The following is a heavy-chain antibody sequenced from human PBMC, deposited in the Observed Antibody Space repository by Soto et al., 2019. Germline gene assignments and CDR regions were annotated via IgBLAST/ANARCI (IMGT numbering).Heavy chain of an antibody. D-gene: IGHD6-19*01. J-gene: IGHJ4*02. Sequence: EVSLVETGGGLIHPGGSLRLSSAASGFTVSGMFMNWVRQAPGKGLEWVSVIYPAGPTYYADSVKGRFTISRDNSKNTLFLQLNNLRAEDMAVYYCARDADSSGLHYWGQGILVTVSS. CDR1: GFTVSGMF. CDR2: IYPAGPT. CDR3: ARDADSSGLHY. V-gene: IGHV3-53*02.